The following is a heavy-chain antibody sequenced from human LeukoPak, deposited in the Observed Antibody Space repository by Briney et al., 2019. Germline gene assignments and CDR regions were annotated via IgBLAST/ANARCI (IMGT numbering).Heavy chain of an antibody. D-gene: IGHD3-22*01. CDR2: IIPIFGTA. CDR3: ALRGDSSGSSFDY. CDR1: VDTFSSYA. Sequence: GAAVKVSCKASVDTFSSYAISWVRQAPGQGLEWMGGIIPIFGTANYAQKFQGRVTITTDESTSTAYMELSSLRSEDTAVYYCALRGDSSGSSFDYWGQGTLVTVSS. J-gene: IGHJ4*02. V-gene: IGHV1-69*05.